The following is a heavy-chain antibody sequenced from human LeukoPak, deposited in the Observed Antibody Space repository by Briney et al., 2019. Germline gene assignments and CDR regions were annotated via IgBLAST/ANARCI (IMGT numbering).Heavy chain of an antibody. Sequence: GSLRLSCAASGFTFDDYAMHWVRQAPGKGLEWIGEINHSGSTNYNPSLKSRVTISVDTSKNQFSLKLSSVTAADTAVYYCARSQGASDYWGQGTLVTVSS. V-gene: IGHV4-34*01. CDR3: ARSQGASDY. CDR1: GFTFDDYA. J-gene: IGHJ4*02. CDR2: INHSGST. D-gene: IGHD3-16*01.